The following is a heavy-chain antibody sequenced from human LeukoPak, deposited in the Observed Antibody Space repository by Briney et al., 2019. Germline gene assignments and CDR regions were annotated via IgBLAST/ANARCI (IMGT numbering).Heavy chain of an antibody. CDR3: ARDSSSDAFDI. CDR2: ISAYNGDT. J-gene: IGHJ3*02. D-gene: IGHD6-6*01. V-gene: IGHV1-18*01. Sequence: ASVKVSCKTSGFTFTKHGISWVRQAPGQGLEWMGWISAYNGDTCYAQRFQGRLTMTTDTSTSTAYMDLRSLRSDDTAVYYCARDSSSDAFDIWGQGTMVTVSS. CDR1: GFTFTKHG.